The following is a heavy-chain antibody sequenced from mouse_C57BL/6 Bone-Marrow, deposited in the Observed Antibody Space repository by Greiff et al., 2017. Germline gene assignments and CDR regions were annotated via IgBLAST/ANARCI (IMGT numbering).Heavy chain of an antibody. V-gene: IGHV14-4*01. CDR3: TTPSTSDCDPGFAY. CDR1: GFNIKDDY. J-gene: IGHJ3*01. D-gene: IGHD2-13*01. CDR2: MDPENGDT. Sequence: VQLQQSGAELVRPGDSVKLSCTASGFNIKDDYMHWVKQRPEQGLEWIGWMDPENGDTEYASKFQGKATITADTSSNTAYLQLSSLTSEDTAVYYCTTPSTSDCDPGFAYWGQGTLVTVSA.